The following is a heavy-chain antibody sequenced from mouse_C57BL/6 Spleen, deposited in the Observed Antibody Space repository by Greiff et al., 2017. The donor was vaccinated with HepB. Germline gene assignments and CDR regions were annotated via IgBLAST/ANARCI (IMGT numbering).Heavy chain of an antibody. CDR3: ARHEGYYGSSVNY. CDR1: GFTFSSYG. V-gene: IGHV5-6*01. CDR2: ISSGGSYT. D-gene: IGHD1-1*01. Sequence: DVQLVESGGDLVKPGGSLKLSCAASGFTFSSYGMSWVRQTPDKRLEWVATISSGGSYTYYPDSVKGRFTISRDNAKNTLYLQMSSLKSEDTAMYYCARHEGYYGSSVNYWGQGTTLTVSS. J-gene: IGHJ2*01.